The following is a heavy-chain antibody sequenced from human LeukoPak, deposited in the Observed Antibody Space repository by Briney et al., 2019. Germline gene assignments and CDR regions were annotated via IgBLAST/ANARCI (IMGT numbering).Heavy chain of an antibody. CDR3: AKDSSGWYGRYFQH. V-gene: IGHV3-13*04. Sequence: GGSLRLSCAASGFTFSSYDMHWVRQATGKGLEWVSAIGTAGDTYYPGSVKGRFTISRENAKNSLYLQMNSLRAEDTAVYYCAKDSSGWYGRYFQHWGQGTLVTVSS. D-gene: IGHD6-19*01. J-gene: IGHJ1*01. CDR2: IGTAGDT. CDR1: GFTFSSYD.